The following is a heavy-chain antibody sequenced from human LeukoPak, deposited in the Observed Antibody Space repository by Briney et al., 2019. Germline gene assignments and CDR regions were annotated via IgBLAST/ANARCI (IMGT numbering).Heavy chain of an antibody. D-gene: IGHD3-9*01. CDR2: ISYDGSNK. J-gene: IGHJ4*02. CDR3: AVKAGYYDADAPFDY. V-gene: IGHV3-30*03. Sequence: GGSLRLSCAASGFTFSSYGMHWVRQAPGKGLEWVAVISYDGSNKYYADSVKGRFTISRDNAKNTLYLQMDSLRADDTALYYCAVKAGYYDADAPFDYWGQGNLVTVSS. CDR1: GFTFSSYG.